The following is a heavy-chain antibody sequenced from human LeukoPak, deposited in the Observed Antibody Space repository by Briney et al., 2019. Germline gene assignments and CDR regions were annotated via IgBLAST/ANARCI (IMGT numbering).Heavy chain of an antibody. CDR1: GYTFTGYY. CDR3: ARAQMVRGVTARWFDP. Sequence: ASVKVSCKASGYTFTGYYMHWVRQAPGQGLEWMGWINPNSGGTNYAQKFQGRVTMTRDTSISTAYMELSRLRSDDTAVYYCARAQMVRGVTARWFDPWGQGTLVTVSS. J-gene: IGHJ5*02. CDR2: INPNSGGT. D-gene: IGHD3-10*01. V-gene: IGHV1-2*02.